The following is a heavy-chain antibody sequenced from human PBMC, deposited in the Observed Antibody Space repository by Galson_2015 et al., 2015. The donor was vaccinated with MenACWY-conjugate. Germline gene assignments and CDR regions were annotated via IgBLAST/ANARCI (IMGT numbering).Heavy chain of an antibody. CDR2: IYYSGST. D-gene: IGHD3-9*01. CDR1: GGSISSYY. V-gene: IGHV4-59*01. Sequence: ETLSLTCTVSGGSISSYYWSWIRQPPGKGLEWIGYIYYSGSTYYNPSLKSRVTISVDTSKNQFSLKLSSVTAADTAVYYCARDLHDILTGYYRLFDYWGQGTLVTVSS. CDR3: ARDLHDILTGYYRLFDY. J-gene: IGHJ4*02.